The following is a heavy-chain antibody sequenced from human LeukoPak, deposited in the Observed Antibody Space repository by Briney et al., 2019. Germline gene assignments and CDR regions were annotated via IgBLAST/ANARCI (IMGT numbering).Heavy chain of an antibody. V-gene: IGHV3-7*01. Sequence: GGSLRLSCTVSGFTVSSNSMSWVRQAPGKGLEWVANIKQDGSEKYYVDSVKGRFTISRDNAKNSLYLQMNSLRAEDTAVYYCARGPMYSSSWLVYWGQGTLVTVSS. CDR1: GFTVSSNS. CDR3: ARGPMYSSSWLVY. CDR2: IKQDGSEK. J-gene: IGHJ4*02. D-gene: IGHD6-13*01.